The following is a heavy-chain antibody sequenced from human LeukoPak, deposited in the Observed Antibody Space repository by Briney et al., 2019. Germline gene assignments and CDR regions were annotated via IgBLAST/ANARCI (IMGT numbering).Heavy chain of an antibody. CDR1: GFTFSSYA. Sequence: GGSLRLSCAASGFTFSSYAMSRVRQAPGKGLEWVSAISGSGGSTYYADSVKGRFTISRDNSKNTLYLQMNSLRAEDTAVYYCAKRSSMVRGADFDYWGQGTLVTVSS. CDR2: ISGSGGST. J-gene: IGHJ4*02. CDR3: AKRSSMVRGADFDY. D-gene: IGHD3-10*01. V-gene: IGHV3-23*01.